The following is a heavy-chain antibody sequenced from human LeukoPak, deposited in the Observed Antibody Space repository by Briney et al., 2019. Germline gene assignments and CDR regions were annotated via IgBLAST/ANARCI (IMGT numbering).Heavy chain of an antibody. J-gene: IGHJ4*02. V-gene: IGHV4-39*01. Sequence: PSQTLSLTCTVSGGSISSGSYYWSWIRQPAGKGLEWIGSIYYSGSTYYNPSLKSRVTISVDTSKNQFSLKLSSVTAADTAVYYCASQEYYYDSSGTPPDYWGQGTLVTVSS. CDR2: IYYSGST. CDR1: GGSISSGSYY. CDR3: ASQEYYYDSSGTPPDY. D-gene: IGHD3-22*01.